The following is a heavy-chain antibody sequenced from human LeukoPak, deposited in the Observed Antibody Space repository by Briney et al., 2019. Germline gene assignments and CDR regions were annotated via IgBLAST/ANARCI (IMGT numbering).Heavy chain of an antibody. CDR2: INAGNGNT. Sequence: ASVKVSCKASGYTFTSYAMHWVRQAPGQRLEWMGWINAGNGNTKYSQKFQGRVTITRDTTASTAYMELSSQRSEDTAVYHCARVHSRGDMALDYWGQGTLVTVSS. D-gene: IGHD3-22*01. V-gene: IGHV1-3*01. CDR1: GYTFTSYA. J-gene: IGHJ4*02. CDR3: ARVHSRGDMALDY.